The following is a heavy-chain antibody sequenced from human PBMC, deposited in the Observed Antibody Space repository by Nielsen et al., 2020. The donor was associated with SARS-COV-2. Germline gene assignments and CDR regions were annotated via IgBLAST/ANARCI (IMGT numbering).Heavy chain of an antibody. J-gene: IGHJ6*03. CDR3: VSEGMDV. CDR2: INSDGSST. Sequence: GEPLKISCAASGFDFSTYWMHWVRQGPGKGLVLVSRINSDGSSTTYADSVKGRFTISRDSAKNTLYLQMNSLRVEDTAVYYCVSEGMDVWGKGTTVIVSS. V-gene: IGHV3-74*01. CDR1: GFDFSTYW.